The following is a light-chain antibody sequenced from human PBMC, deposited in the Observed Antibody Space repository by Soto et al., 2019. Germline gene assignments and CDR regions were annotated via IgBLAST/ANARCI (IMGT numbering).Light chain of an antibody. CDR2: GVN. V-gene: IGLV2-11*01. CDR3: CSYAGSYILV. Sequence: QSALTQPRSVSGSPGQSVTISCTGTSSDVGRYNYVSWYQHHPGKAPKLMIYGVNEPPSGVPDRFSGSKSGNTASLTISRLQAEDEADYHGCSYAGSYILVFGGGTKLTVL. J-gene: IGLJ3*02. CDR1: SSDVGRYNY.